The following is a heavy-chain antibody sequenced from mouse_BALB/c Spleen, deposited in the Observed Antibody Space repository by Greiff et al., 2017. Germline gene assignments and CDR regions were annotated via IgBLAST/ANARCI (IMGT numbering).Heavy chain of an antibody. CDR3: ARSDYCRYYAMDY. J-gene: IGHJ4*01. D-gene: IGHD2-4*01. Sequence: VQLQQSGPELVKPGASVKVSCKASGYSFTDYNMYWVKQSHGKSLEWIGYIDPYTGGTSYNQKVKGKATFTVDKSSSTAFMHLNSLTSADSAGYYSARSDYCRYYAMDYWGQGTSVTVSS. CDR2: IDPYTGGT. V-gene: IGHV1S135*01. CDR1: GYSFTDYN.